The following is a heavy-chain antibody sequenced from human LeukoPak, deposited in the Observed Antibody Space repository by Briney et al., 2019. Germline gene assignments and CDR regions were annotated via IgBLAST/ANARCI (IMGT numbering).Heavy chain of an antibody. J-gene: IGHJ4*02. D-gene: IGHD2-15*01. CDR2: IYYSGST. Sequence: SQTLSLTCTVSGGSISSGDYYWSWIRQPPGKGLEWIGYIYYSGSTYYNPSLKSRVTISVDTSKNQFSLKLSSVTAADTAVYYCARAPRKEYCSGGSCPVYYFDYWGQGTLVTVSS. CDR3: ARAPRKEYCSGGSCPVYYFDY. V-gene: IGHV4-30-4*08. CDR1: GGSISSGDYY.